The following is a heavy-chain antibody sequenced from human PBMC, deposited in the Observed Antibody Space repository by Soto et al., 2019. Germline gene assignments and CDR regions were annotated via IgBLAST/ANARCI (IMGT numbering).Heavy chain of an antibody. CDR3: ARYYGSGSYYDY. V-gene: IGHV3-13*01. CDR2: IGTAGDT. CDR1: GFTFSSYD. J-gene: IGHJ4*02. Sequence: QPGGSLRLSCAASGFTFSSYDMHWVRQATGKGLEWVSAIGTAGDTYYPGSVKGRFTISRENAKNSLYLQMNSLRAEDTAVYYCARYYGSGSYYDYWGQGTLVTVSS. D-gene: IGHD3-10*01.